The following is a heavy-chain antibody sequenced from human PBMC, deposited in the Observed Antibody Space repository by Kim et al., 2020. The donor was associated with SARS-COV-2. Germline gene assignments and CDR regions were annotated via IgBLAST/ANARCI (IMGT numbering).Heavy chain of an antibody. CDR3: ARELRYFDWLLYPH. Sequence: YAESGKGRFTISKDKSKHTLYLQMNSPRAEDTAVYYGARELRYFDWLLYPHWGQGTLVTVSS. D-gene: IGHD3-9*01. V-gene: IGHV3-33*01. J-gene: IGHJ4*02.